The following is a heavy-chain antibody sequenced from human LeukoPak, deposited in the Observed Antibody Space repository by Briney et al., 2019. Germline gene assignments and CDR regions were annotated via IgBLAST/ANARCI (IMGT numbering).Heavy chain of an antibody. Sequence: ASVKVSCKVSGYTFTSPNINWVRQAPGQGLEWMGWMNPSSGNTAYAQRFQGRVTMTRDTSTNTAFLQLTSLRSEDTAVYYCARGLDVERSSAWSWGPKKFYYNVMDVWGQGTTVTVSS. CDR1: GYTFTSPN. J-gene: IGHJ6*02. V-gene: IGHV1-8*01. CDR3: ARGLDVERSSAWSWGPKKFYYNVMDV. D-gene: IGHD3-9*01. CDR2: MNPSSGNT.